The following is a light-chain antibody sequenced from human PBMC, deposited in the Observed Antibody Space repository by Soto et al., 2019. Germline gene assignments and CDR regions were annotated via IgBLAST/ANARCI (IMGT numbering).Light chain of an antibody. CDR1: SSNIGSNY. CDR2: RNN. CDR3: ASWDVSLSVWV. J-gene: IGLJ3*02. V-gene: IGLV1-47*01. Sequence: QSVLTQPPSVSGTPGQRVTISCSGSSSNIGSNYVFWYEQLPGTALKLLMYRNNQRPSGVPDRFSGSKSGTSASLAIRGLRSEDEADYYCASWDVSLSVWVFGGGTKLTVL.